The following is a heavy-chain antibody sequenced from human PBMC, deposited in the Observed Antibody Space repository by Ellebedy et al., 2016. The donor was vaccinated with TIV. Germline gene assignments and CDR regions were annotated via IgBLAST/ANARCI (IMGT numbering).Heavy chain of an antibody. CDR3: ARQHDPKYNNYMDV. CDR2: IYSSGRT. Sequence: MPSETLSLTCTVSGGSVSSANYYWTWFRQPPGQGLEWIGYIYSSGRTDYKHSLKSRMAISVDTSRNQISLKLSSVTAADTAMYYCARQHDPKYNNYMDVWGKGTTVTVSS. CDR1: GGSVSSANYY. J-gene: IGHJ6*03. V-gene: IGHV4-61*01.